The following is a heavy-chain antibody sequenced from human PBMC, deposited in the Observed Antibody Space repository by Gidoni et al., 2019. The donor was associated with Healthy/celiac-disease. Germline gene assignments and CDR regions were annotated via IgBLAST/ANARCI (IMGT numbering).Heavy chain of an antibody. Sequence: QVQLVESGGGVVQPGRSLRLSCAASGFTFSSYGMHWVRQAPGKGLEWVAVRSYDGSNKYYADSVKGRFTISRDNSKNTLYLQMNSLRAEDTAVYYCAKDQDDYGDFFPDAFDIWGQGTMVTVSS. CDR1: GFTFSSYG. CDR2: RSYDGSNK. CDR3: AKDQDDYGDFFPDAFDI. D-gene: IGHD4-17*01. J-gene: IGHJ3*02. V-gene: IGHV3-30*18.